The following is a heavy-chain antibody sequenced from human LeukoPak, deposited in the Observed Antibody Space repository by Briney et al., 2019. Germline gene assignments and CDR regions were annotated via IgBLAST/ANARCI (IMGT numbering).Heavy chain of an antibody. CDR2: ISSSSSTI. V-gene: IGHV3-48*04. CDR3: ATDDIVVVPAAMRESYYYYGMDV. J-gene: IGHJ6*02. D-gene: IGHD2-2*01. CDR1: GFTFSSYS. Sequence: PGGSLRLSCAASGFTFSSYSMNWVRQAPGKGLEWVSYISSSSSTIYYADSVKGRFTISRDNAKNSLYLQMNSLRAEDTAVYYCATDDIVVVPAAMRESYYYYGMDVWGQGTTVTVSS.